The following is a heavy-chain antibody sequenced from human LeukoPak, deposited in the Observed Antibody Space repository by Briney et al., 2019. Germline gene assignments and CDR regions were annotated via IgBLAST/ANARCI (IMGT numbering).Heavy chain of an antibody. Sequence: ASVKVSCRASGYTFTDYALHWVRQAPGQSLEWMGWITTGRGETRYSQEFQRRITFTRDTSASTVYMDLSDLRSEDTAVYYCARGGKQWRGGNYFDSWGQGTLVAVSS. V-gene: IGHV1-3*03. CDR2: ITTGRGET. CDR3: ARGGKQWRGGNYFDS. CDR1: GYTFTDYA. J-gene: IGHJ4*02. D-gene: IGHD6-19*01.